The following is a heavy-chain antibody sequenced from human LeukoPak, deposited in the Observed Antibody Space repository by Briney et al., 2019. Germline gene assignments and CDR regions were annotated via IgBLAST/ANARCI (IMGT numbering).Heavy chain of an antibody. D-gene: IGHD3-9*01. V-gene: IGHV5-51*01. CDR1: GYRFTSYW. CDR3: ARRLNYDILTGPVDY. CDR2: IYPGDSDT. Sequence: GESLQISCKGSGYRFTSYWIGWVRQVPGKGLEWMGIIYPGDSDTRYSPSFQGQVTISADKSISTAYLQWSSLKASDTAMYYCARRLNYDILTGPVDYWGQGTLVTVSS. J-gene: IGHJ4*02.